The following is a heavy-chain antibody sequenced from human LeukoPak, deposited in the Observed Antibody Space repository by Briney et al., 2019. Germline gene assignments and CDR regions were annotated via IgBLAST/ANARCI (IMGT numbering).Heavy chain of an antibody. Sequence: PSETLSLTCTVSGGSISSSSYYWGWIRQPPGKGLEWIGSIYYSGSTYYNPSLKSRVTISVDTSKNQFSLKLSSVTAADTAVYYCARDQHTLLRYWVMDVWGKGTTVTVSS. CDR2: IYYSGST. CDR1: GGSISSSSYY. V-gene: IGHV4-39*07. D-gene: IGHD3-9*01. CDR3: ARDQHTLLRYWVMDV. J-gene: IGHJ6*03.